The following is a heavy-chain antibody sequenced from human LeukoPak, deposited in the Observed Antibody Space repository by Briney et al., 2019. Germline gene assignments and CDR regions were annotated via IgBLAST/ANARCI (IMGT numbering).Heavy chain of an antibody. J-gene: IGHJ4*02. CDR3: ARGAQTMVLEN. CDR1: GYTFTSYD. D-gene: IGHD3-10*01. CDR2: IIPIFGTA. Sequence: ASVKVSCKASGYTFTSYDISWVRQAPGQGLEWMGGIIPIFGTANYAQKFQGRVTITADESTSTAYMELGSLRSEDTAVYCCARGAQTMVLENWGQGTLVTVSS. V-gene: IGHV1-69*13.